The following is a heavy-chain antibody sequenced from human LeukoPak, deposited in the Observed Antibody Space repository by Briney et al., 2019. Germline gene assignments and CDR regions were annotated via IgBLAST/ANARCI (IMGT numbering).Heavy chain of an antibody. D-gene: IGHD2-2*01. CDR1: GFTFSSYA. V-gene: IGHV3-23*01. Sequence: GGSLRLSCAASGFTFSSYAMSGVRQSPGKGLEWGSAISGSGGSTYYADSVKGRFTISRDNTKNTLYLQMNSLRAADTAVYYCAKGKPYQRLSELDYWGQGTLVTVSS. CDR2: ISGSGGST. CDR3: AKGKPYQRLSELDY. J-gene: IGHJ4*02.